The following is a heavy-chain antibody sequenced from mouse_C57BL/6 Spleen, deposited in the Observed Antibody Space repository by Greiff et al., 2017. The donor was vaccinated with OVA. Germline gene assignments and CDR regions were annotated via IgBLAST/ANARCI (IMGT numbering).Heavy chain of an antibody. CDR1: GFSLTSYG. D-gene: IGHD1-1*01. J-gene: IGHJ4*01. Sequence: VQLQQSGPGLVQPSQSLSITCTVSGFSLTSYGVHWVRQSPGKGLEWLGVIWRGGSTDYNAAFMSRLSITKDNSKSQVFVKMNSLQAEDTAIYDCAKTYYYGSSYYAMDYWGQGTSVTVSS. CDR2: IWRGGST. V-gene: IGHV2-5*01. CDR3: AKTYYYGSSYYAMDY.